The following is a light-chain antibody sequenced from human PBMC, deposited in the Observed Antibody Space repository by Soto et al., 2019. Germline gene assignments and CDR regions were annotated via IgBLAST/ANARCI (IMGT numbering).Light chain of an antibody. Sequence: DIVMTQSPDSLAVSLGERATINCKSSQSVLYSSNNKNYLAWYQQKPGKPPKLLIYWASTRESGVPDRFSGSGSGTDFTLTISSLQAGDVAVYYCQQYYSTPQTFGQGTKVEIK. CDR3: QQYYSTPQT. V-gene: IGKV4-1*01. CDR1: QSVLYSSNNKNY. J-gene: IGKJ1*01. CDR2: WAS.